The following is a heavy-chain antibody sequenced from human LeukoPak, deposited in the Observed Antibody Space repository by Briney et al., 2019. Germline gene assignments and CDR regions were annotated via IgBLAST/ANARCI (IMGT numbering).Heavy chain of an antibody. CDR1: GDSISSYY. J-gene: IGHJ4*02. V-gene: IGHV4-59*08. CDR3: ARQGHSPFAFDY. Sequence: PETLSLTCTVPGDSISSYYWSWIRQPPGKGLEWIGYIYYTGSTNYNPSLKSRLTISIDTSKNQLSLKLRSVTAADTAVYYCARQGHSPFAFDYWGQGILLSVSS. D-gene: IGHD5-18*01. CDR2: IYYTGST.